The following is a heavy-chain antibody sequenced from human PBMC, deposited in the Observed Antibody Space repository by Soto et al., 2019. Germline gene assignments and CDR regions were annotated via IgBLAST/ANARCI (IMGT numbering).Heavy chain of an antibody. CDR2: MNPNSGNT. CDR1: GYTFTSYD. D-gene: IGHD6-6*01. Sequence: ASVKVSCKASGYTFTSYDINWVRQATGQGLEWMGWMNPNSGNTGYAQKFQGRVTMTRNTSISTAYMELSSLRSEDTAVYYCARGGSSSDYYYYGMDVWGQGTTVTV. J-gene: IGHJ6*02. V-gene: IGHV1-8*01. CDR3: ARGGSSSDYYYYGMDV.